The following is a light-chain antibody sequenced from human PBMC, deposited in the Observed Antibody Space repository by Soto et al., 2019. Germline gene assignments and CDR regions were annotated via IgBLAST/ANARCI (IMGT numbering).Light chain of an antibody. Sequence: QSALTQPASVSGSAGQSITISCSGTMRDVGAYNLVSWYQQQPGTAPKLIIYEVRTRPSGISSRFSGSRSGNTAALTIAGLQSEDEGDYDCSAYTARSTLVFGGGTKLTVL. CDR3: SAYTARSTLV. CDR2: EVR. J-gene: IGLJ3*02. CDR1: MRDVGAYNL. V-gene: IGLV2-14*01.